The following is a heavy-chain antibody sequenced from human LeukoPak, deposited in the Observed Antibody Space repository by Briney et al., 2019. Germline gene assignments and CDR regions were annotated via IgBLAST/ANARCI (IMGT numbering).Heavy chain of an antibody. V-gene: IGHV3-21*01. CDR2: ITPGSSYI. CDR3: ARGSDEFDI. Sequence: KSGGSLRLSCTASGLTFNSSGMNWVRQAPGKGLEWVSSITPGSSYIYYADSMKGRFTVSRDNAKNSLYLHMNSLRAEDTAIYYCARGSDEFDIWGQGTMVTVSS. CDR1: GLTFNSSG. J-gene: IGHJ3*02.